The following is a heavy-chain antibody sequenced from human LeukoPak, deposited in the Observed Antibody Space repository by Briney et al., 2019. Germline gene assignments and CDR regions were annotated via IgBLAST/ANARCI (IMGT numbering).Heavy chain of an antibody. CDR1: GFTFSTYW. CDR3: ARDLLGWELHYFDY. Sequence: GGSLRLSCAASGFTFSTYWMSWVRQAPGKGLEWVANIKQDGSETHYVDSVKGRFTISRDNAKNPLYLQMNSLRAEDTAVYYCARDLLGWELHYFDYWGQGTLVTVSS. V-gene: IGHV3-7*01. CDR2: IKQDGSET. J-gene: IGHJ4*02. D-gene: IGHD1-26*01.